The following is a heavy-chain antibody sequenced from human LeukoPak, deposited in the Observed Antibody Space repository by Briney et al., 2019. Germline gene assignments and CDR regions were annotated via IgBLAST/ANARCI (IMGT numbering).Heavy chain of an antibody. V-gene: IGHV4-59*01. D-gene: IGHD6-13*01. CDR3: ARAAAGNVYYYYYMDV. CDR1: GGSISSYY. CDR2: IYYSGST. J-gene: IGHJ6*03. Sequence: SETLSLTCTVSGGSISSYYWSWIRQPPGKGLEWIGYIYYSGSTNYNPSLESRVTISVDTSKNQFSLKLSSVTAADTAVYYCARAAAGNVYYYYYMDVWGKGTTVTVSS.